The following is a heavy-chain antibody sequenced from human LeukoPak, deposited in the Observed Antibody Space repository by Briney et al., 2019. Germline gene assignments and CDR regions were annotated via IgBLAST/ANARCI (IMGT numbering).Heavy chain of an antibody. J-gene: IGHJ4*02. CDR2: IGTAGDT. CDR1: GFTFSRYD. V-gene: IGHV3-13*01. Sequence: GGSLRLSCAASGFTFSRYDMHWVRQSTGKGLEWVSAIGTAGDTFYLGSVKGRFTISRENAKNTLYLQMNTLGVGDTAVYYCARSVPGGSDWMGAIEYWGQGTLVTVTT. D-gene: IGHD6-19*01. CDR3: ARSVPGGSDWMGAIEY.